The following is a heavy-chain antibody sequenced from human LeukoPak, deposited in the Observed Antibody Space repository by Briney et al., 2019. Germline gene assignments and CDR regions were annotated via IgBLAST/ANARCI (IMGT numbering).Heavy chain of an antibody. V-gene: IGHV4-34*09. J-gene: IGHJ4*02. CDR1: GGSFSGYY. D-gene: IGHD5-24*01. CDR3: ARDRNGDYYFDY. Sequence: PSETLSLTCAVYGGSFSGYYWSWIHQPPGKGLEWIGYIYYSGSTYYNPSLKSRVTISVDTSENQFSLKLSSVTAADTAVYYCARDRNGDYYFDYWGQGTLVTVSS. CDR2: IYYSGST.